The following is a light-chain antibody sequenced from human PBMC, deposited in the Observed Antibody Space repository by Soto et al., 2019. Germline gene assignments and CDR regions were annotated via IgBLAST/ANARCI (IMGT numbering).Light chain of an antibody. CDR2: GNS. CDR3: QSYDSSLSGSV. J-gene: IGLJ2*01. CDR1: SSNIGAGYD. Sequence: QLVLTQPPSVSGAPGQRVTISCTGSSSNIGAGYDVHWYQQLPGTAPKLLIYGNSNRPSGVPDRFSGSKSGTSASLAITGHQAEDEADYYCQSYDSSLSGSVFGGGTQLTVL. V-gene: IGLV1-40*01.